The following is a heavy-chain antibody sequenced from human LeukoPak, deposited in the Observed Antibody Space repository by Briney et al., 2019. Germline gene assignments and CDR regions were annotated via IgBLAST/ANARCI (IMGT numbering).Heavy chain of an antibody. J-gene: IGHJ4*02. V-gene: IGHV3-23*01. CDR1: GFTFSSYA. CDR2: ISGSGGST. D-gene: IGHD2-15*01. CDR3: ARDSSPYCSGGSCYSD. Sequence: PGGSLRLSCAASGFTFSSYAMSWVRQAPGKGLEWVSAISGSGGSTYYADSVKGRFTISRDNSKNTLYLQMNSLRAEDTAVYYCARDSSPYCSGGSCYSDWGQGTLVTVSS.